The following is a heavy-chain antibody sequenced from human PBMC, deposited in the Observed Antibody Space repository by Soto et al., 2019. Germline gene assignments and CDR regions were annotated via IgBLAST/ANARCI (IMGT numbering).Heavy chain of an antibody. Sequence: SVKVSCKASGFTFTICAMQWVRQARGQRLEWIGWIVVGSGNTNYAQKFQERVTITRDMSTSTAYMELSSLRSEDTAVYYCAVVAATPGSYDYWGQGTLVTVSS. CDR3: AVVAATPGSYDY. V-gene: IGHV1-58*02. CDR2: IVVGSGNT. J-gene: IGHJ4*02. D-gene: IGHD2-15*01. CDR1: GFTFTICA.